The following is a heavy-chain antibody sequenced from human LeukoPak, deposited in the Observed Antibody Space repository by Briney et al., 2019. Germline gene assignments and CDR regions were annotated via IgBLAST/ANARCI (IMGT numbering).Heavy chain of an antibody. CDR1: GGSINDAS. Sequence: SETLSLTCTVSGGSINDASWSWIRKPPGQGLEWIGYIYHSGGTNYNPSLKSRVTISLDTSKNQFSLKLSSVTAADTAVYYCARVGTYYRSLDSWGQGTLVTVSS. D-gene: IGHD3-10*01. J-gene: IGHJ4*02. CDR2: IYHSGGT. CDR3: ARVGTYYRSLDS. V-gene: IGHV4-59*01.